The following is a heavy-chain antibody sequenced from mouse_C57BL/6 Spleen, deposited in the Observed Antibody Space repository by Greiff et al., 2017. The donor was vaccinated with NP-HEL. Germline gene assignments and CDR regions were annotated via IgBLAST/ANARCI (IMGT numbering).Heavy chain of an antibody. D-gene: IGHD2-12*01. J-gene: IGHJ4*01. CDR3: ARVLLDAMDY. CDR1: GYTFTSYA. CDR2: INPSSGYT. Sequence: VQLQQSGAELARPGASVKMSCKASGYTFTSYAMHWVKQRPGQGLEWIGYINPSSGYTKYNQKFKDKATLTADKSSSTAYMQLSSLTSEDSAVYYCARVLLDAMDYWGQGTSVTVSS. V-gene: IGHV1-4*01.